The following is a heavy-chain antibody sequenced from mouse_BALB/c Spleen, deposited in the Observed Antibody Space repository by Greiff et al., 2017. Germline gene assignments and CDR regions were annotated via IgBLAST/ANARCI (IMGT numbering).Heavy chain of an antibody. CDR3: ARVNGYGNYYAMDY. CDR2: IRNKANGYKT. V-gene: IGHV7-3*02. J-gene: IGHJ4*01. D-gene: IGHD2-14*01. CDR1: GFTFTDYY. Sequence: EVMVVESGGGLVQPGGSLRLSCATSGFTFTDYYMSWVRQPPGKALEWLGFIRNKANGYKTEYSATVKGRFTISRDNSQSILYLQMNTLRAEDSATYYCARVNGYGNYYAMDYWGQGTSVTVSS.